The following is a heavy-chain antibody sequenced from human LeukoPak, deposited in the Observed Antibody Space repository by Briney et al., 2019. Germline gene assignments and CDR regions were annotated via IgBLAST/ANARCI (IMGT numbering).Heavy chain of an antibody. Sequence: GGSLRLSCAASGFTFDDYAMHWVRQAPGKGLEWVSGISWNSGSIGYADSVKGRFTISRDNAKNSLYLQMNSLRAEDSAVYYCARDGVYYGLGIYSIDYWGQGTLVTVSS. CDR3: ARDGVYYGLGIYSIDY. CDR2: ISWNSGSI. D-gene: IGHD3-10*01. CDR1: GFTFDDYA. V-gene: IGHV3-9*01. J-gene: IGHJ4*02.